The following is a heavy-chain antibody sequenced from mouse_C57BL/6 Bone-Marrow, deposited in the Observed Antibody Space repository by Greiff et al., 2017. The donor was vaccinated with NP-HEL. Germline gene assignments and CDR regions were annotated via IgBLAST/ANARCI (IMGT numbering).Heavy chain of an antibody. V-gene: IGHV5-12*01. CDR3: ARHASSGYAMDY. CDR1: GFTFSDYY. Sequence: DVHLVESGGGLVQPGGSLKLSCAASGFTFSDYYMYWVRQTPEKRLEWVAYISNGGGSTYYPDTVKGRFTISRDNAKNTLYLQMSRLKSEDTAMYYCARHASSGYAMDYWGQGTSVTVSS. CDR2: ISNGGGST. J-gene: IGHJ4*01. D-gene: IGHD3-2*02.